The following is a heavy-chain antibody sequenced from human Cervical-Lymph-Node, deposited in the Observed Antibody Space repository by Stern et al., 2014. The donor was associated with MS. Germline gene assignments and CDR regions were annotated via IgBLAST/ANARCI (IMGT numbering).Heavy chain of an antibody. Sequence: MQLVESGGGVVQPGRSLRLSCAGSGFTFSTYGMHWVRQAPGKGLEWVALISHAGSKKYYVDSVKGRFTIARDNSKNTMYVHMNSLRDEDTAVYYCAKDRGSGWSLDYWGQGTLVIVSS. CDR2: ISHAGSKK. V-gene: IGHV3-30*18. CDR3: AKDRGSGWSLDY. D-gene: IGHD6-19*01. CDR1: GFTFSTYG. J-gene: IGHJ4*02.